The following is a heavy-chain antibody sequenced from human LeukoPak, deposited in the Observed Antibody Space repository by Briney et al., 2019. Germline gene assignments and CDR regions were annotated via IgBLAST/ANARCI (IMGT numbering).Heavy chain of an antibody. Sequence: GGSLRLSCAASGFTFSSYWMHWVRQAPGKGLVWVSRINNDGSSTAYADSVKGRFTISRDNAKNMMYLQMNSLRGEDTAVYYCARDYGNFGVATPATMDVWGKGTTVTVSS. J-gene: IGHJ6*04. V-gene: IGHV3-74*01. D-gene: IGHD3-3*01. CDR2: INNDGSST. CDR3: ARDYGNFGVATPATMDV. CDR1: GFTFSSYW.